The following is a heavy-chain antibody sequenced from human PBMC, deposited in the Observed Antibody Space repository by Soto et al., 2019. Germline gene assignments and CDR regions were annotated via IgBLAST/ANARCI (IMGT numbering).Heavy chain of an antibody. V-gene: IGHV1-69*08. CDR1: GGTFSSYT. CDR2: IIPILGIA. D-gene: IGHD6-13*01. J-gene: IGHJ6*02. Sequence: QVQLVQSGAEVKKPGSSVKVSCKASGGTFSSYTISWVRQAPGQGLEWMGRIIPILGIANYAQKFQGRVTFTADKSTSTAYMELSSLRSEDTAVYYCAREDSSWYSSYYGMDVWGQGTTVTVSS. CDR3: AREDSSWYSSYYGMDV.